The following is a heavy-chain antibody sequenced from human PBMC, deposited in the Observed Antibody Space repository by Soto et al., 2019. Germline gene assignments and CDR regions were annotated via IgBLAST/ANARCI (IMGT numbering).Heavy chain of an antibody. D-gene: IGHD5-12*01. J-gene: IGHJ4*02. CDR3: ASTRDGYNFVYHY. V-gene: IGHV3-53*01. CDR1: GFTVSSNY. Sequence: GGSLRLSCAASGFTVSSNYMSWVRQAPGKGLEWVSVIYSGGSTYYADSVKGRFTISRDNSKNTLYLQMNSLRAEDTAVYYCASTRDGYNFVYHYWGQGTLVTVSS. CDR2: IYSGGST.